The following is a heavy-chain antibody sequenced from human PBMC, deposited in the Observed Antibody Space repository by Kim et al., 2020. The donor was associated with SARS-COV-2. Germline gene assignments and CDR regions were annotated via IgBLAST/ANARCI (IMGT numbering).Heavy chain of an antibody. D-gene: IGHD4-17*01. CDR3: ARGITPATVTPISC. Sequence: GGSLRLSCAASGFSFTTYWMHWVRQAPGKGLDWVARINGDGSGTTYADPVKGRGTITRDNGKDTDYLQMNRLAAEDTAMDYYARGITPATVTPISCCGQG. CDR2: INGDGSGT. CDR1: GFSFTTYW. J-gene: IGHJ1*01. V-gene: IGHV3-74*03.